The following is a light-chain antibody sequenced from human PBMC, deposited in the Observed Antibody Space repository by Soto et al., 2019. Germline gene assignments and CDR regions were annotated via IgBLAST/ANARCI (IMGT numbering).Light chain of an antibody. J-gene: IGKJ3*01. CDR1: QNIYSY. Sequence: DIQMTQSPSSLSASVGDRVTITCRASQNIYSYLNWYQQKPGKAPKLLIYFASSLQSGAPSRFSGSGSETDFTLTITSLQPEDFATYYCQQSYSTLPTFGPGTKVDIK. V-gene: IGKV1-39*01. CDR3: QQSYSTLPT. CDR2: FAS.